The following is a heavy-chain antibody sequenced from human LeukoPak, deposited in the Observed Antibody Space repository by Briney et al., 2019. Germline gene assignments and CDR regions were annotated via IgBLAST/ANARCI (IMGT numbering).Heavy chain of an antibody. CDR3: ARDRPAIAAAGKWFDP. D-gene: IGHD6-13*01. V-gene: IGHV4-4*07. Sequence: TSEPLSLTCTVSGGSISSYYWSWLRQPAGKGQEWIGRIYTSGTTNYNPSLKSRVTMSVDTSKNQFSLKLTSVTAADTAVYYCARDRPAIAAAGKWFDPWGQGTLVTVFS. J-gene: IGHJ5*02. CDR1: GGSISSYY. CDR2: IYTSGTT.